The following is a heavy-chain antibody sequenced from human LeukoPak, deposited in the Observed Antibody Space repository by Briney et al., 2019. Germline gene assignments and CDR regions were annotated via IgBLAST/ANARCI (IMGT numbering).Heavy chain of an antibody. D-gene: IGHD3-10*01. CDR1: GFSFSDYT. J-gene: IGHJ5*02. CDR3: AKRYYYGSGSPNWFDP. CDR2: ISGSGVST. Sequence: GGSLRLSCAGLGFSFSDYTMTWVRQTPEKGLQWVSGISGSGVSTYYADSVKGRFTISRDNSKNTLYLQMNSLRAEDTAVYYCAKRYYYGSGSPNWFDPWGQGTLVTVSS. V-gene: IGHV3-23*01.